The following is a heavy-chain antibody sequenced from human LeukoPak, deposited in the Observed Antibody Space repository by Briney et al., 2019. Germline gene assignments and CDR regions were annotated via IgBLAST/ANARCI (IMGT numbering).Heavy chain of an antibody. D-gene: IGHD3-10*01. CDR3: ARGRTMVRGVTVDYYYYMDV. J-gene: IGHJ6*03. CDR1: GGSISSSSYY. Sequence: PSETLSLTCTVSGGSISSSSYYWGWIRQPPGKGLEWIGSIYHSGSTYYNPSLKSRVTIAVDTSKNQFSLKLSSVTAADTAVYYCARGRTMVRGVTVDYYYYMDVWGKGTTVTVSS. CDR2: IYHSGST. V-gene: IGHV4-39*07.